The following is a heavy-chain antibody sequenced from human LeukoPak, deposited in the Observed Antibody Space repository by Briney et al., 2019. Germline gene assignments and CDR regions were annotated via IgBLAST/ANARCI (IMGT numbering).Heavy chain of an antibody. D-gene: IGHD2-2*01. CDR3: AGDFYCSRTSCYAPSFDY. J-gene: IGHJ4*02. CDR2: IGYDGTNE. Sequence: GGSLRLSCAASGFTFSSYGMHWVRQAPGKGLEWVALIGYDGTNEYYADSVKGRFTISRDNSKNTLYLQMKSLRAEDTAVYYCAGDFYCSRTSCYAPSFDYWGQGTLVTVSS. CDR1: GFTFSSYG. V-gene: IGHV3-33*01.